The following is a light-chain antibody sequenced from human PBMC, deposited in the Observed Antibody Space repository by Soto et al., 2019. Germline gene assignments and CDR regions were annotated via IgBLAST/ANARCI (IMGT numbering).Light chain of an antibody. J-gene: IGLJ1*01. V-gene: IGLV2-11*01. CDR1: SGDVGTYNF. CDR3: CSYVGSYTSYV. Sequence: QYALTQPRSVSGSPGQSVTISCTGTSGDVGTYNFVSWYQQHPGKAPKFMIYDVTKRPSGVPDRFSGSKSGNTASLTISGLQAEDEADYYCCSYVGSYTSYVFGTGTKLTVL. CDR2: DVT.